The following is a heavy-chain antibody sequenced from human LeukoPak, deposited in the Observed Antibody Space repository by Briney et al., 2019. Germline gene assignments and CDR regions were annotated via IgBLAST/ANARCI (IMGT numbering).Heavy chain of an antibody. CDR2: IKSNSNGGTT. J-gene: IGHJ4*02. D-gene: IGHD5-12*01. V-gene: IGHV3-15*01. Sequence: PGGSLRLSCSASGFTVSDAWMNWVRQVPGKGLEWVALIKSNSNGGTTDYAAPVDGRFTISRDDSKNTLYLQMNSLKTEGTAVYYCTTDLSGYDFPHDDYWGQGTLVTVSS. CDR1: GFTVSDAW. CDR3: TTDLSGYDFPHDDY.